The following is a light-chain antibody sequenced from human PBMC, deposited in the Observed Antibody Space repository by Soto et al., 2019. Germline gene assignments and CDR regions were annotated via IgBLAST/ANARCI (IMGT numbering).Light chain of an antibody. Sequence: QSGLTQPASVSGSPGQSITISCTGTSSDVGGYNYVSWYQQHPGKAPKLMIYEVSNRPSGVSNRFSGSKSGNTASLTISGLQADDEADYYCSSYTSSSTLYVFGTGTKVTVL. CDR3: SSYTSSSTLYV. V-gene: IGLV2-14*01. CDR2: EVS. CDR1: SSDVGGYNY. J-gene: IGLJ1*01.